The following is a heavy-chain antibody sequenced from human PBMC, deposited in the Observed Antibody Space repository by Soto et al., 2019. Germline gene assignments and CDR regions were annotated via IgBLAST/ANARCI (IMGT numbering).Heavy chain of an antibody. D-gene: IGHD6-19*01. J-gene: IGHJ4*02. CDR2: ISAYNGNT. CDR1: GYTFTSYG. V-gene: IGHV1-18*01. CDR3: ARVLFGYSSGWAPFDY. Sequence: QVQLVQSGAEVKKPGASVKVSCKASGYTFTSYGISWVRQAPGQGLEWMGWISAYNGNTNYAQKLHGRVTMTTDTSTSTAYMELRGLRSDDTAVYYCARVLFGYSSGWAPFDYWGQGTLVTVSS.